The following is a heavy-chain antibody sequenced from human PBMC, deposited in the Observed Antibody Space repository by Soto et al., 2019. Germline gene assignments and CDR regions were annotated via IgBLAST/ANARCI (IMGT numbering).Heavy chain of an antibody. CDR1: GGSISSSSYY. CDR2: IYYSGST. D-gene: IGHD3-16*01. CDR3: AGVAYDAFDI. Sequence: QLQLRESGPGLVKSSETLSLTCTVSGGSISSSSYYWGWIRQPPGKGLEWIGSIYYSGSTYYNASLKSRVTLSVDTSKKQFSLKLSSVTAADTAVYYCAGVAYDAFDIWGQGTMVTVSS. V-gene: IGHV4-39*01. J-gene: IGHJ3*02.